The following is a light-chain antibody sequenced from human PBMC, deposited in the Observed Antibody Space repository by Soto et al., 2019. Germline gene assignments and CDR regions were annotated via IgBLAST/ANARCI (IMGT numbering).Light chain of an antibody. CDR3: SSYTSSSTRV. J-gene: IGLJ3*02. CDR1: SSDVGGYNY. CDR2: DVS. Sequence: QSVLTPPASVSGSPGQSIPISCTGTSSDVGGYNYVSWYQQHPGKAPKLMIYDVSNRPSGVSNRFSGSKSGNTASLTISGLQAEDEADYYCSSYTSSSTRVFGGGTKLTVL. V-gene: IGLV2-14*01.